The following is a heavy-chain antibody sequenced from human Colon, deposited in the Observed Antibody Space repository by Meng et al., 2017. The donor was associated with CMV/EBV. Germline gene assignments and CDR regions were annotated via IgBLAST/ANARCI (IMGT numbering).Heavy chain of an antibody. CDR1: GSSISDNYY. CDR2: FFHTGST. J-gene: IGHJ4*02. V-gene: IGHV4-38-2*02. CDR3: VRHVRYFDWHIDQ. D-gene: IGHD3-9*01. Sequence: SETLSLTCNVSGSSISDNYYWGWIRQSPQKGLEWIGGFFHTGSTYYSPSLKSRVTISIDTSRNHFSLNLTSVTAADAAVYYCVRHVRYFDWHIDQWGQGALVTVSS.